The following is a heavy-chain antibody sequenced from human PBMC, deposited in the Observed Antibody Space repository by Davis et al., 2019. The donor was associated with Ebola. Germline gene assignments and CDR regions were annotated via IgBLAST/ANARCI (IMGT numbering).Heavy chain of an antibody. CDR2: ISYDGSNK. Sequence: GGSLRLSCAASGFTFSSYAMHWVRQAPGKGLEWVAVISYDGSNKYYADSVKGRFTISRDNSKNTLYLQMNSLRAEDTAVYYCARDWMIIAAAGTLDYWGQGTLVTVSS. D-gene: IGHD6-13*01. V-gene: IGHV3-30*04. CDR1: GFTFSSYA. J-gene: IGHJ4*02. CDR3: ARDWMIIAAAGTLDY.